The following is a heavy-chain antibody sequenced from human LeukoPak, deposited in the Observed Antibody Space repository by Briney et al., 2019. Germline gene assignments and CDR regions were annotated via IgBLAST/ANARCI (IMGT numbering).Heavy chain of an antibody. CDR1: GFTSSSYA. V-gene: IGHV3-48*04. CDR3: AREELSYYDSSGFPDY. D-gene: IGHD3-22*01. J-gene: IGHJ4*02. Sequence: GGSLRLSCAASGFTSSSYAMSWVRQAPGKGLEWVSCISSSGSTIYYADSVKGRFTISRDNAKNSLYLQMNSLRAEDTAVYYCAREELSYYDSSGFPDYWGQGTLVTVSS. CDR2: ISSSGSTI.